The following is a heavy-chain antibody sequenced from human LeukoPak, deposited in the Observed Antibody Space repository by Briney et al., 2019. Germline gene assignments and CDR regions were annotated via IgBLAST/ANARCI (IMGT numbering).Heavy chain of an antibody. CDR1: GSTFSTYG. J-gene: IGHJ6*02. V-gene: IGHV3-33*01. D-gene: IGHD2-2*01. Sequence: PGGSLRLSCAASGSTFSTYGMHWVRQAPGKGLEWVAVVWYDGSNKYYTDSVKGRFTISRDNSKNTLSLQMNSLRAEDTAVYYCVRGVSSTSFYGMDVWGQGTTVTVSS. CDR2: VWYDGSNK. CDR3: VRGVSSTSFYGMDV.